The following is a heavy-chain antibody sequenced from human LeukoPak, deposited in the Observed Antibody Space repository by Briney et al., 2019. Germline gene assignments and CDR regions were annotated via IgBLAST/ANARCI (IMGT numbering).Heavy chain of an antibody. CDR1: GFTFSTYV. CDR2: ISSSSSYI. V-gene: IGHV3-21*01. J-gene: IGHJ4*02. D-gene: IGHD5-18*01. CDR3: ARALDTAMVRTFDY. Sequence: GGSLRLSCAASGFTFSTYVVNWVRQAPGKGLEWVSSISSSSSYIYYADSVKGRFTISRDNAKNSLYLQMNSLRAEDTAVYYCARALDTAMVRTFDYWGQGTLVTVSS.